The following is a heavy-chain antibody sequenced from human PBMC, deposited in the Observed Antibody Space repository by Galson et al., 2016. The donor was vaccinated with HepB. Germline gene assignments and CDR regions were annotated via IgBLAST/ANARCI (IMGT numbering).Heavy chain of an antibody. CDR1: GYRFSSYW. CDR3: ARRSVVGARYHFYAMDV. V-gene: IGHV5-51*01. J-gene: IGHJ6*02. Sequence: QSGAEVKKPGESLKISCRGSGYRFSSYWIGWVRQMPGKGLEWMGIIYPGDSDTRYSPSFQGQVTISADKSISTAYLQWSSLKASDTATYYCARRSVVGARYHFYAMDVWGQGTTVTVSS. D-gene: IGHD1-26*01. CDR2: IYPGDSDT.